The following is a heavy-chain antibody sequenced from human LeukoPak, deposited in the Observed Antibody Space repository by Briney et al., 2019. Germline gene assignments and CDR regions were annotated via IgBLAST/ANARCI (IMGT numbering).Heavy chain of an antibody. CDR2: VSFDSNNL. CDR1: GFTFSTYG. Sequence: GGSLRLSCAASGFTFSTYGMHWVRQAPGKGLEWVAVVSFDSNNLYYADSVKGRFTVSRDNSKNTLFLQMNSLRAEDTAVYYCARSNCNSCYRGVWYYFDYWGQGTLVTVSS. V-gene: IGHV3-33*05. D-gene: IGHD1/OR15-1a*01. CDR3: ARSNCNSCYRGVWYYFDY. J-gene: IGHJ4*02.